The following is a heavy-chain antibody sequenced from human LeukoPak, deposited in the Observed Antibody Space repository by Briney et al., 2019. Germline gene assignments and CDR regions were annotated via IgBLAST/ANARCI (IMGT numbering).Heavy chain of an antibody. CDR3: ARLGAGPTYYDFWSGYSSFYFDY. V-gene: IGHV4-39*02. CDR2: ISSSGNT. Sequence: SETLSLTCTVSGGSTSSGNYYWGWIRQPPGKGLEWIGGISSSGNTYYNPSLKSRITISIDTSKNHFSLKLSSVIAADTAVYYCARLGAGPTYYDFWSGYSSFYFDYWGQGTLVTVSS. CDR1: GGSTSSGNYY. J-gene: IGHJ4*02. D-gene: IGHD3-3*01.